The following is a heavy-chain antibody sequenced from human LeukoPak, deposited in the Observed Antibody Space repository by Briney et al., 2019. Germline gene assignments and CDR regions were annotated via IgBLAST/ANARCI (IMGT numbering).Heavy chain of an antibody. CDR1: GFTFSSYA. Sequence: PGGSLRLSCAASGFTFSSYAMSWVRQAPGKGLEWVSTISGSGGSTYYADSVKGRFTISRDNSKNTLYLQMNSLRAEDTAVYYCAKAPLTRYGDYVGVAVGMDYWGQGTLATVSS. CDR3: AKAPLTRYGDYVGVAVGMDY. D-gene: IGHD4-17*01. CDR2: ISGSGGST. V-gene: IGHV3-23*01. J-gene: IGHJ4*02.